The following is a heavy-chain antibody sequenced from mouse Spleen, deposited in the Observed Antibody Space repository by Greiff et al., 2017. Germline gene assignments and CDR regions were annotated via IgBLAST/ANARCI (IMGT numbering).Heavy chain of an antibody. CDR1: GFTFSDYY. CDR3: ARQRGYYFDY. J-gene: IGHJ2*01. Sequence: EVQVVESGGGLVQPGGSLKLSCATSGFTFSDYYMYWVRQTPEKRLEWVAYISNGGGSTYYPDTVKGRFTISRDNAKNTLYLQMSRLKSEDTAMYYCARQRGYYFDYWGQGTTLTVSS. V-gene: IGHV5-12*02. CDR2: ISNGGGST.